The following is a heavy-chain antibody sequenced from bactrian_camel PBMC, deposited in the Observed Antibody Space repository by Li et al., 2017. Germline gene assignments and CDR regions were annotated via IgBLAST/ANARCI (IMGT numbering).Heavy chain of an antibody. Sequence: HVQLVESGGGSVQAGGSLRLSCVVSGYTERSGCMGWFRQATGKDREGIATITSDGTITYAESVKGRFTISKDKAENVLYLQMNSLKPEDTATYYCAAALGPYELETWPTDFGFWGLGTQVTVS. CDR3: AAALGPYELETWPTDFGF. V-gene: IGHV3S53*01. CDR2: ITSDGTI. CDR1: GYTERSGC. D-gene: IGHD3*01. J-gene: IGHJ6*01.